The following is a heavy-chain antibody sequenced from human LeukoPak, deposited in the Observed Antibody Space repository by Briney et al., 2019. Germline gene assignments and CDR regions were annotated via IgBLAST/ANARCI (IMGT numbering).Heavy chain of an antibody. D-gene: IGHD3-22*01. V-gene: IGHV4-39*07. CDR1: GGSLSSSSDY. CDR2: IYYSGRA. J-gene: IGHJ5*02. CDR3: ARAKGSRITMIVVAPGSARYNWCDP. Sequence: SETLSLTCTVSGGSLSSSSDYWGWGRQPPGRGLEWVGSIYYSGRAYYNPSLTSLASISEDTSKNQFSLKLSSVTAADTAVYYCARAKGSRITMIVVAPGSARYNWCDPWGQGTLLSVSS.